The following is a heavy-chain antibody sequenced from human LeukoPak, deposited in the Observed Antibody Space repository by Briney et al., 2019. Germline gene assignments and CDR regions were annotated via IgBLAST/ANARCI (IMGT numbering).Heavy chain of an antibody. CDR1: GFTFSSYW. CDR3: ASDREYYYGSGSFDS. D-gene: IGHD3-10*01. J-gene: IGHJ5*01. Sequence: GGSLRLSCAASGFTFSSYWMSWVRQAPGKGLEWVANIKQDGSEKYYVDSVKGRFTISRDNAKNSLYLQMNSLRAEDTAVYYSASDREYYYGSGSFDSWGQGTLVTVSS. V-gene: IGHV3-7*04. CDR2: IKQDGSEK.